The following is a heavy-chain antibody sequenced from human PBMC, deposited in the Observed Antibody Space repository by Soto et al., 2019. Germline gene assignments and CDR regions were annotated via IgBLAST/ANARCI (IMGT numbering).Heavy chain of an antibody. V-gene: IGHV1-2*02. Sequence: ASVKVSCKASGYTFTGYYMHLVRQAPGQGLECMGWINPNSGGTNYAQKFQGRVTMTRDTSISTAYMGLSRLRSDDTAVYYCARGFYHYDILTGYPFGYYGMDVWGQGTTVTVSS. CDR2: INPNSGGT. CDR3: ARGFYHYDILTGYPFGYYGMDV. J-gene: IGHJ6*02. CDR1: GYTFTGYY. D-gene: IGHD3-9*01.